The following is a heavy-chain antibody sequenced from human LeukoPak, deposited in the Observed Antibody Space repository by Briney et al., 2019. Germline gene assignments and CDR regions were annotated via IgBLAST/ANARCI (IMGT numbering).Heavy chain of an antibody. CDR3: ASEGYSSSWLYY. D-gene: IGHD6-13*01. V-gene: IGHV3-21*01. CDR1: GFTFSDAW. J-gene: IGHJ4*02. CDR2: ISSSSSYI. Sequence: GGSLRLSCAASGFTFSDAWMSWVRQAPGKGLEWVSSISSSSSYIYYADSVKGRFTISRDNAKNSLYLQMNSLRAEDTAAYYCASEGYSSSWLYYWGQGTLVTISS.